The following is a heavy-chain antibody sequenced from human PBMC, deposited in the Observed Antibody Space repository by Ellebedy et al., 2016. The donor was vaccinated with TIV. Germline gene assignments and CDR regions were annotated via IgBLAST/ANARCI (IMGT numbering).Heavy chain of an antibody. V-gene: IGHV4-59*01. J-gene: IGHJ3*02. CDR3: ARPGGDGNAFDI. D-gene: IGHD2-21*01. CDR2: IYYTGST. CDR1: GGSISTYY. Sequence: SETLSLTCTVSGGSISTYYWSWIRLPPGERLEWIGYIYYTGSTNYNPSLKSRVTISVDTSKNQFSLKLTSATAADTAVYYCARPGGDGNAFDIWGQGTMVTVSS.